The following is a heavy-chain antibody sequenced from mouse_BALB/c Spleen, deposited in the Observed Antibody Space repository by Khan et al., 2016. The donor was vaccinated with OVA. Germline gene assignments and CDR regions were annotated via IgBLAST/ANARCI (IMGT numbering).Heavy chain of an antibody. CDR3: ARGNYYGNYFDN. J-gene: IGHJ2*01. Sequence: EVQLQESGPGLVKPSQSLSLTCTVTGYSITSGYAWNWIRQFPGNKLEWMGYISYSGGTSYNPSLKSRISITRDTSKNQFFLQLNSVTTEDTATYYGARGNYYGNYFDNGGKGTTLTVSS. V-gene: IGHV3-2*02. CDR1: GYSITSGYA. CDR2: ISYSGGT. D-gene: IGHD1-1*01.